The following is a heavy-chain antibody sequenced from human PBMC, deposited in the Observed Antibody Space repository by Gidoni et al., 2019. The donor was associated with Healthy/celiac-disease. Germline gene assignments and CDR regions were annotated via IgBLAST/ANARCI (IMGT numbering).Heavy chain of an antibody. CDR1: GGTFSSYA. Sequence: QVQLVQSGAEVKKPGSSVKVSCKASGGTFSSYAISWVRQAPGQGLEWMGRIIPILGIANYAQKFQGRVTITADKSTSTAYMELSSLRSEDTAVYYCARDWRGSDIVVVPAASWNWFDPWGQGTLVTVSS. J-gene: IGHJ5*02. CDR2: IIPILGIA. D-gene: IGHD2-2*01. V-gene: IGHV1-69*09. CDR3: ARDWRGSDIVVVPAASWNWFDP.